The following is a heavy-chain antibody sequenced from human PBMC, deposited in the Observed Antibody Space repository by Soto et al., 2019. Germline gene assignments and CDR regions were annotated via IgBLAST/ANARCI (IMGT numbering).Heavy chain of an antibody. Sequence: GGSLRLSCAASGFTFSDYYMSWIRQAPGKGLEWLAYISRDGNAIFYADSVNGRFTISRDNAKSSLFLQMDDLRAEDTGMFFCARGAEMSTLTKWFDPWGQGTLVTVSS. CDR1: GFTFSDYY. J-gene: IGHJ5*02. CDR3: ARGAEMSTLTKWFDP. D-gene: IGHD1-1*01. V-gene: IGHV3-11*01. CDR2: ISRDGNAI.